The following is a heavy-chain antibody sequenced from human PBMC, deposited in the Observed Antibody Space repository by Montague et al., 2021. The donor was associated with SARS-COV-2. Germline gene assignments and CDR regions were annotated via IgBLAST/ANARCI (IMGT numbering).Heavy chain of an antibody. CDR1: GGSFSGYY. J-gene: IGHJ5*02. D-gene: IGHD2-21*01. V-gene: IGHV4-34*01. Sequence: SETLSLTCAVYGGSFSGYYWNWIRQPPGKGLEWLGEINHSGSTNYNPSLKSRVTMSVDTSKNQFSLKLSSVTAADTAVYYCARGARQGYGCGLASFDPWGQGTLVTVSS. CDR3: ARGARQGYGCGLASFDP. CDR2: INHSGST.